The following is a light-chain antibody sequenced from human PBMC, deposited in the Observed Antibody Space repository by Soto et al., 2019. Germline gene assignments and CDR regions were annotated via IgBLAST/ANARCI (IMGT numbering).Light chain of an antibody. V-gene: IGKV3-15*01. CDR1: QSVSSN. Sequence: EIVMTQSPATLSVSPGERATLSCRASQSVSSNLAWYQQKPGQAPRLLIYGASTRATGFPGRFSGSGSGTDFTLTISSLQSEDFAVYYCQQYNNWPRTFGQGTKVDIK. J-gene: IGKJ1*01. CDR3: QQYNNWPRT. CDR2: GAS.